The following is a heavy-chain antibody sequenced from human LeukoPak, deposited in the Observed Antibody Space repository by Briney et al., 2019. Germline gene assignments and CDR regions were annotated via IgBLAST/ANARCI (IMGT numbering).Heavy chain of an antibody. CDR2: IATNTGSP. V-gene: IGHV7-4-1*02. CDR3: ARAGDGYKRPHRDY. CDR1: GYTFTSYA. J-gene: IGHJ4*02. D-gene: IGHD5-24*01. Sequence: GASVKVSCKASGYTFTSYAMNWVRQAPGQGLEWMGWIATNTGSPTYAQGFTGRFVFSLDTSVRTAYLQISSLEAEDTAVYFCARAGDGYKRPHRDYWGQGTLVTVSS.